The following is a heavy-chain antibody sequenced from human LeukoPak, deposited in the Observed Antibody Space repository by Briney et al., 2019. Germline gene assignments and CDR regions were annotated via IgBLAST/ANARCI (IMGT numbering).Heavy chain of an antibody. CDR1: GYTFTSYG. D-gene: IGHD3-10*01. CDR2: ISAYNGNI. V-gene: IGHV1-18*01. CDR3: ARDLDPDITLLRGVPDAFDI. J-gene: IGHJ3*02. Sequence: ASVKVSCKASGYTFTSYGISWVRQAPGQGLEWMGWISAYNGNINNAQKFQGRVTMTTDTFTSTAYMELRSLRSDDTAVYYCARDLDPDITLLRGVPDAFDIWGQGTMVTVPS.